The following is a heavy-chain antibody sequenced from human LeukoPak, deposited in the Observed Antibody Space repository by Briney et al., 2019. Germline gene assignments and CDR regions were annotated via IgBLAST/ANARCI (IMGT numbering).Heavy chain of an antibody. D-gene: IGHD5-12*01. CDR2: ISASGGGT. V-gene: IGHV3-23*01. CDR3: AKAYSGYDRFDY. J-gene: IGHJ4*02. CDR1: GFTFSSHA. Sequence: GGSLRLSCAATGFTFSSHAMSWVRQAPGKGLEWVSAISASGGGTYYADSVKGRFSISRDNSKNTLYLQMNSLRAEDTAVYYRAKAYSGYDRFDYWGQGTLVTVSS.